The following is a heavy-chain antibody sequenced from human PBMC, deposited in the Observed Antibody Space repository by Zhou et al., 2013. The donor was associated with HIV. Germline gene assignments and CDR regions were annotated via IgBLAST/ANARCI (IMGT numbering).Heavy chain of an antibody. V-gene: IGHV4-59*11. J-gene: IGHJ6*02. CDR3: AREDGDNDYYYGMDV. Sequence: QVQLQESGPGLVKPSETLSLTCTVSGGSISRHYWTWIRQSPEKGLEWIGYNYYRGNTYYNPSLKSRVTISVDTSKSQFSLKLTSVTAADTAVYYCAREDGDNDYYYGMDVWGQGITVTVSS. CDR2: NYYRGNT. D-gene: IGHD4-17*01. CDR1: GGSISRHY.